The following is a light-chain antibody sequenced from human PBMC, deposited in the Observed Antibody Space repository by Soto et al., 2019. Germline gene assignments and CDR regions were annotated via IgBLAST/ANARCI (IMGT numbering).Light chain of an antibody. J-gene: IGLJ2*01. CDR2: DVS. CDR3: SSYTSSNIVV. V-gene: IGLV2-14*03. CDR1: SSDIGAYNY. Sequence: QSALTQPASVSGSPGQSITISCTGASSDIGAYNYVSWYQHHPGKAPKLVIYDVSNRTSGVSDRFSGSKSANTASLTIYGLQTEDEADYYCSSYTSSNIVVFGGGTKLTVL.